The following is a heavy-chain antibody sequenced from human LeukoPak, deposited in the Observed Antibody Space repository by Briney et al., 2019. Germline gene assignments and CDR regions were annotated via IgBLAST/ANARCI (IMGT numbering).Heavy chain of an antibody. CDR1: GFTFSSYG. CDR3: AKHSSGWYYFVY. Sequence: GGSLRLSCAASGFTFSSYGMHWVRQAPGKGLEWVAVISYDGSNKYYADSVKGRFTISRDNSKNTLYLQMNSLRAEDTAVYYCAKHSSGWYYFVYWGQGTLVTVSS. CDR2: ISYDGSNK. V-gene: IGHV3-30*18. J-gene: IGHJ4*02. D-gene: IGHD6-19*01.